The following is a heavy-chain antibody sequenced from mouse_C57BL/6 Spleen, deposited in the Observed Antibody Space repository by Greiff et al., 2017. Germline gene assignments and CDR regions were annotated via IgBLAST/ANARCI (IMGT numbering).Heavy chain of an antibody. V-gene: IGHV5-17*01. CDR2: ISRGSSTI. Sequence: DVQLQQSGGGLVKPGGSLKLSCAASGFTFSDYGMHWVRQAPEKGLEWVAYISRGSSTIYYADTLKGRVTISRDNAKNTLFLQMTSLRSEDTDMYYCARDDYYGSNSAMDYWGQGTSVTVSS. D-gene: IGHD1-1*01. CDR3: ARDDYYGSNSAMDY. J-gene: IGHJ4*01. CDR1: GFTFSDYG.